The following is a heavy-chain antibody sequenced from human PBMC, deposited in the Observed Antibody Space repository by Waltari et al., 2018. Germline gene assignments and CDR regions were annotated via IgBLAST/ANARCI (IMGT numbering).Heavy chain of an antibody. CDR1: GGTFANYA. D-gene: IGHD1-1*01. CDR3: ARTLPPDNKSWHYYFGMDV. V-gene: IGHV1-69*05. J-gene: IGHJ6*02. Sequence: QVQLVQSGAEAKKPGSSVKVSCKSSGGTFANYAISWVRQAPGQGVEWMGGIIPICNTSNYAQKYKDRVTITKDESTTTAFMELSGLRFDDTAIYYCARTLPPDNKSWHYYFGMDVWGQGTTVTVSS. CDR2: IIPICNTS.